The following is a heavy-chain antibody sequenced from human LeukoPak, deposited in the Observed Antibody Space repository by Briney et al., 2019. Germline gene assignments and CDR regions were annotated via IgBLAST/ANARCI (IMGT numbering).Heavy chain of an antibody. CDR2: IYYSGST. J-gene: IGHJ4*02. CDR3: ARDHSGWPGYFDY. D-gene: IGHD6-19*01. CDR1: GGSISSYY. Sequence: SETLSLTCTVSGGSISSYYWSWIRQPPGKGLGWIGYIYYSGSTNYNPSLKSRVTISVDTSKNQFSLKLSSVTAADTAVYYCARDHSGWPGYFDYWGQGTLVTVSS. V-gene: IGHV4-59*01.